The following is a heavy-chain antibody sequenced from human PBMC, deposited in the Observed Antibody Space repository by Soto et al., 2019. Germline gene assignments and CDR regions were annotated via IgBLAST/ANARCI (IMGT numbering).Heavy chain of an antibody. Sequence: EVQLVESGGGLVQPGGSLGLSCAASGLTFSDQYMDWVRQAPGKGLEWVARSRNRVNSHTTEYAASVKGRFTISRDESKSSLYLQMNSLKIEDTAVYYCTRGLLGGAPSYTFHGMDVWGQGTTVTVSS. D-gene: IGHD1-26*01. J-gene: IGHJ6*01. V-gene: IGHV3-72*01. CDR3: TRGLLGGAPSYTFHGMDV. CDR1: GLTFSDQY. CDR2: SRNRVNSHTT.